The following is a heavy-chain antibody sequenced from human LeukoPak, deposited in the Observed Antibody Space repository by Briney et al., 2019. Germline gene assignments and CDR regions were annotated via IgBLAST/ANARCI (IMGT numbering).Heavy chain of an antibody. CDR1: GGTFSSYA. CDR2: IIPIFGTA. D-gene: IGHD3-22*01. Sequence: GSSVKVSCKASGGTFSSYAISWVRQAPGQGLEWMGGIIPIFGTANYAQMFQGRVTITADESTSTAYMELSSLRSEDTAVYYCARGGYYYDSSGYSHLPDYWGQGTLVTVSA. V-gene: IGHV1-69*01. CDR3: ARGGYYYDSSGYSHLPDY. J-gene: IGHJ4*02.